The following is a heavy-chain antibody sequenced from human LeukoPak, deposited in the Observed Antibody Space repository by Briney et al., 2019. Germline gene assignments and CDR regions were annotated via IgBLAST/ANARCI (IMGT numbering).Heavy chain of an antibody. CDR1: GFTFSSYW. CDR2: INSDGSST. V-gene: IGHV3-74*01. J-gene: IGHJ4*02. Sequence: SGGSLRLSCAASGFTFSSYWMHWVRQAPGKGLVWVSRINSDGSSTSYADSVKGRFTISRDNAKNTLYLQMNSLRAEDTAVYYCARGTTYYYDSSGYPDWGQGTLVTVSS. D-gene: IGHD3-22*01. CDR3: ARGTTYYYDSSGYPD.